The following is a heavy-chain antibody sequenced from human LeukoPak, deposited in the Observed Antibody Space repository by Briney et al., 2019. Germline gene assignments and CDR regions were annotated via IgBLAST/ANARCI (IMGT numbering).Heavy chain of an antibody. D-gene: IGHD2-15*01. CDR3: ATPSVAVPTYYYYGMDV. CDR2: IYYSGST. J-gene: IGHJ6*02. CDR1: GGSISSFY. Sequence: SETLSLTCTVSGGSISSFYWSWIRQSPGKGLEWIGYIYYSGSTNYNPSLKSRVTISVDTSKNQFSLKLSSVTAADTAVYYCATPSVAVPTYYYYGMDVWGQGTTVTVSS. V-gene: IGHV4-59*01.